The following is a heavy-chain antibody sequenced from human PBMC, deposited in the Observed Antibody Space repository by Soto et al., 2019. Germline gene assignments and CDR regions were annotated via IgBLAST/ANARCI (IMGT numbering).Heavy chain of an antibody. V-gene: IGHV1-18*01. CDR1: GFRFTNYG. CDR2: ITPNNEDT. J-gene: IGHJ4*02. D-gene: IGHD1-7*01. CDR3: ARKQTRHPSDS. Sequence: ASVKVSCKTSGFRFTNYGFTWVRQAPGQGLEWMGWITPNNEDTHYAQKFQGRVTMTTDTGTGTVYMELRSLRSDDTDMYYCARKQTRHPSDSCSQGTLVTVSS.